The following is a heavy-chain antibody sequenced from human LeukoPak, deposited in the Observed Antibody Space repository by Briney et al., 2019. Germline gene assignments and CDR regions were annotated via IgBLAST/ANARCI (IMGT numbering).Heavy chain of an antibody. V-gene: IGHV1-18*01. Sequence: ASVKVSCKASGYTFGIYGISWVRQAPGQGLEWMAWISPYDCDTNYAQKFEGRVTMTTETSTNTAYMELRSLRSDDTAIYYCARDYCTRGGDCYKEDLFDPWGQGTLVTVSA. D-gene: IGHD2-21*02. CDR2: ISPYDCDT. J-gene: IGHJ5*02. CDR1: GYTFGIYG. CDR3: ARDYCTRGGDCYKEDLFDP.